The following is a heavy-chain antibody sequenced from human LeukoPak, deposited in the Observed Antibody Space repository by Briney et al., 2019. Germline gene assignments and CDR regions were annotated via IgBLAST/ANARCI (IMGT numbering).Heavy chain of an antibody. CDR2: IYYTGST. J-gene: IGHJ4*02. Sequence: PSETLSLTCTVSGGSISSSNYYWAWIRQPPGKGLEWIGTIYYTGSTYYNPSLKSRVTISVDTSNNQFSLKLRSVTAADTAVYYCAKTTQVVAAEYWGQGTLVTVSS. CDR3: AKTTQVVAAEY. V-gene: IGHV4-39*01. CDR1: GGSISSSNYY. D-gene: IGHD2-15*01.